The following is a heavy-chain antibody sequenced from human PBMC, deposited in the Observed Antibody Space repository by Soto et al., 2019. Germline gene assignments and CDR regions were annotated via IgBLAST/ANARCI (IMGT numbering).Heavy chain of an antibody. CDR2: IVPLFGTP. V-gene: IGHV1-69*01. CDR3: ATDGLQTSMALEV. Sequence: QVQLLQSGAEVKKPGSSVQVSCKTSGGAFKTFAFSWVRQAPGQGLEWLGGIVPLFGTPNYEARFQGRLSITADESTNTVHMALNSLHSDDTAVYYSATDGLQTSMALEVWGQGTTITVSS. J-gene: IGHJ6*02. D-gene: IGHD5-18*01. CDR1: GGAFKTFA.